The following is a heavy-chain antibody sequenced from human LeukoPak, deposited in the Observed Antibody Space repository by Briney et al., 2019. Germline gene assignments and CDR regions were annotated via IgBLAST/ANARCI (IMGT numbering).Heavy chain of an antibody. J-gene: IGHJ3*02. D-gene: IGHD4-17*01. CDR3: ARGVGSFGDDPRDALDI. V-gene: IGHV4-4*07. Sequence: MASETLSLTCTVSGGSISSYYWSWIRQPAGKGLEWIGRIHTTGSTNYNPSLKSRVTMSVDTSKKQFSLKLTPVTAADTALYFCARGVGSFGDDPRDALDIWGQGTMVTASS. CDR1: GGSISSYY. CDR2: IHTTGST.